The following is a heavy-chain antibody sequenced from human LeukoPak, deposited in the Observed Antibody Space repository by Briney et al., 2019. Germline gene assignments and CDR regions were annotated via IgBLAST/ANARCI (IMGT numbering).Heavy chain of an antibody. CDR1: GGSISSYY. J-gene: IGHJ4*02. D-gene: IGHD4-17*01. CDR3: ARGDYGDYVLY. V-gene: IGHV4-59*01. Sequence: SEALSLTCAVSGGSISSYYWSWVREPPGKGREGIGYIYYSGSTNYNPSLKSRVTISVDTSKNQFSLKLSSVTAADTAVYYCARGDYGDYVLYWDQGTLVTVSS. CDR2: IYYSGST.